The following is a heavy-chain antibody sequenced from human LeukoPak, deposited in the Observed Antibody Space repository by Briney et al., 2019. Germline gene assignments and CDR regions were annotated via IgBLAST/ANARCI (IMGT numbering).Heavy chain of an antibody. CDR3: ARQGDIVVVPANWFDP. CDR1: GFTFSSYW. D-gene: IGHD2-2*01. J-gene: IGHJ5*02. Sequence: GGSLRLSCAASGFTFSSYWMSWVRQAPGKGPEWAAYIKQDGSEKNYVDSVKGRFTISRDNAKNSLYLQMNSLRAEDTAVYYCARQGDIVVVPANWFDPWGQGTLVTVSS. CDR2: IKQDGSEK. V-gene: IGHV3-7*02.